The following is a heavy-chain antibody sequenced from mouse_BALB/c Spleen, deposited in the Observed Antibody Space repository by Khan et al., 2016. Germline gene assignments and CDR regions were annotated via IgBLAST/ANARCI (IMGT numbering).Heavy chain of an antibody. CDR3: ASRNWDVDY. CDR1: GYSITSDYA. CDR2: ISYSGST. V-gene: IGHV3-2*02. D-gene: IGHD4-1*02. J-gene: IGHJ2*01. Sequence: EVQLQESGPGLVKPSQSLSLTCTVTGYSITSDYAWNWIRQFPGNKLEWMGYISYSGSTSYNPSLKSRISITRDTSKNQFFLQLNSVTTEDTATYYCASRNWDVDYWGQGTTVTVSS.